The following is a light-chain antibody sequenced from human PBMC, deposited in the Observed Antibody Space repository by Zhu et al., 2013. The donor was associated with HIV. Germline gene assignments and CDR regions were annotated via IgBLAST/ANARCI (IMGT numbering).Light chain of an antibody. Sequence: DIQLTQSPSTLSASVGDTVTITCRTSQVTRNWLAWFQQKPGKAPRLLIYQASTLDDGVPSRFRGSASGAEFTLTITNLQPDDFATYYCQQFNIYPHRFTFGPGTKVDIK. V-gene: IGKV1-5*03. CDR1: QVTRNW. CDR3: QQFNIYPHRFT. J-gene: IGKJ3*01. CDR2: QAS.